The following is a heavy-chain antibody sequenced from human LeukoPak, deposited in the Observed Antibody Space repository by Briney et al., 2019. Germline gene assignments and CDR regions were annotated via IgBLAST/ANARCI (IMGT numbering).Heavy chain of an antibody. CDR1: GGSISSYY. Sequence: MASETLSLTCTVSGGSISSYYWSWIRQPPGKGLEWIGYMDDSGSTNYNPSLTSRVTISEDTSKNQLSLKLGSVTAADTAVYYCARHSSGSGGAFQYWGQGTPVTVSS. J-gene: IGHJ4*02. V-gene: IGHV4-59*08. CDR3: ARHSSGSGGAFQY. D-gene: IGHD6-19*01. CDR2: MDDSGST.